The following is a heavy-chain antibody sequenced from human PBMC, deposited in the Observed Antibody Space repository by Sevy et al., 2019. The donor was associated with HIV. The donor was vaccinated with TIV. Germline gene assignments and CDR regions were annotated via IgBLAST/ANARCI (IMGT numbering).Heavy chain of an antibody. V-gene: IGHV3-15*01. J-gene: IGHJ3*01. CDR3: ATGGTAEAFDV. CDR1: GFTFSNFW. CDR2: IKSNADGGTA. Sequence: GGSLRLSCAASGFTFSNFWISWVRQAPEKGLEWVGRIKSNADGGTADYAARFKGKFTISRDDSKNTQFLQMSSLKTEDTAVYYCATGGTAEAFDVWGPGTMVTVSS. D-gene: IGHD1-1*01.